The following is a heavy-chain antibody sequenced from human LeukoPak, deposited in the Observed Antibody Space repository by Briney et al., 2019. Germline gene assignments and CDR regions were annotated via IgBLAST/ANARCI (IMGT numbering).Heavy chain of an antibody. Sequence: PSETLSLTCTVSGGSISSYYWSWIRQPAGKGLEWIGRIYTSGSTNYNPYLKIRVTMSVDTSKNQFSLKLSSVTAADTAVYYCARDYDSSGYYLSDAFDIWGQGTMVTVSS. J-gene: IGHJ3*02. CDR2: IYTSGST. V-gene: IGHV4-4*07. D-gene: IGHD3-22*01. CDR1: GGSISSYY. CDR3: ARDYDSSGYYLSDAFDI.